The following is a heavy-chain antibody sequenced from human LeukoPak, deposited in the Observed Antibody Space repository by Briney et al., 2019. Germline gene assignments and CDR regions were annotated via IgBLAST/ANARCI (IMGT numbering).Heavy chain of an antibody. V-gene: IGHV3-21*01. J-gene: IGHJ4*02. D-gene: IGHD3-22*01. CDR2: ISSSSSYI. CDR1: GFTFSSYS. Sequence: GGSLRLSCAASGFTFSSYSMNWVRQAPGKGLEWVSSISSSSSYIYYADSVKGRFTISRDNAKNSLYLQMNSLRAEGTAVYYCAREPEFDSSGYFDYWGQGTLVTVSS. CDR3: AREPEFDSSGYFDY.